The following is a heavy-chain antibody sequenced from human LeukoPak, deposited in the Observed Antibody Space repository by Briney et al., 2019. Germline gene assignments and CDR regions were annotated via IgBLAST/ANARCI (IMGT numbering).Heavy chain of an antibody. V-gene: IGHV4-4*02. Sequence: SGTLSLTCAVSGGSISSSNWWSWVRPPPGKGLEWIGEIYHSGSTNYNPSLKSRVTISVDKSKNQFSLKLSSVTAADTAVYYCARPGPTYYYGSGRPSRYFDYWGQGTLVTVSS. CDR2: IYHSGST. J-gene: IGHJ4*02. D-gene: IGHD3-10*01. CDR1: GGSISSSNW. CDR3: ARPGPTYYYGSGRPSRYFDY.